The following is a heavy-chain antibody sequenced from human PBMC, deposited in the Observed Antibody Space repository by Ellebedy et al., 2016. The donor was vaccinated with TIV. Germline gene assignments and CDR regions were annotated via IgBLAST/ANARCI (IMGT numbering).Heavy chain of an antibody. CDR1: GFSFSSYW. D-gene: IGHD2-21*02. J-gene: IGHJ4*02. Sequence: GESLKISCAASGFSFSSYWMNWVRQAPGKGLEWISYISTSGSTIFYADSVKGRFTISRDNAKNTLYLQMNSLRAEDTAVYYCVRTARIADYWGQGTLVTVSS. CDR2: ISTSGSTI. V-gene: IGHV3-48*04. CDR3: VRTARIADY.